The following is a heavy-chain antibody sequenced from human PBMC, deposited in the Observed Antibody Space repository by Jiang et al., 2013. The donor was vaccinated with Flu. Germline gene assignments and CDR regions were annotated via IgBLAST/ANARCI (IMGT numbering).Heavy chain of an antibody. CDR2: IYYSGST. Sequence: SGPGLVKPSETLSLTCTVSGGSISSSSYYWGWIRQPPGKGLEWIGSIYYSGSTYYNPSLKSRVTISVDTSKNQFSLKLSSVTAADTAVYYCARNLEYSSSYTIDYWGQGTLVTVSS. CDR1: GGSISSSSYY. D-gene: IGHD6-6*01. J-gene: IGHJ4*02. V-gene: IGHV4-39*01. CDR3: ARNLEYSSSYTIDY.